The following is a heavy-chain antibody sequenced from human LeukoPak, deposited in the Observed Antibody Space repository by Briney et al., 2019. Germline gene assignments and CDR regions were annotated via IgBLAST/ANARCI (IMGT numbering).Heavy chain of an antibody. CDR1: GYSFTGHY. CDR2: INPKSGGT. V-gene: IGHV1-2*02. J-gene: IGHJ5*02. CDR3: ARDPYVAGSDKKNWFDP. Sequence: GASVKVSCKASGYSFTGHYMHWVRQAPGQGLEWMGWINPKSGGTNYAQKFQGRVTMTRDTSISTAYMQLSSLRSDDTAIYYCARDPYVAGSDKKNWFDPWGQGTLVTVSS. D-gene: IGHD3-10*01.